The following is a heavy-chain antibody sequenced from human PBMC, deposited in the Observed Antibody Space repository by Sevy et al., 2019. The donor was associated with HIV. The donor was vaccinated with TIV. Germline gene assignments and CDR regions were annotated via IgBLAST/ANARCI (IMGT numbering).Heavy chain of an antibody. D-gene: IGHD3-22*01. CDR3: AKVLNPALESMMEVTVRSLKGFDV. Sequence: GGSLRLSCAASGFTFNTHVMNWVRQAPGKGLEWVSSISGFGNTYYADSVRGRFTISRDNAKNTLYLQMNGLGADDTAVYYCAKVLNPALESMMEVTVRSLKGFDVWGQGTMVTVSS. V-gene: IGHV3-23*01. CDR1: GFTFNTHV. J-gene: IGHJ3*01. CDR2: ISGFGNT.